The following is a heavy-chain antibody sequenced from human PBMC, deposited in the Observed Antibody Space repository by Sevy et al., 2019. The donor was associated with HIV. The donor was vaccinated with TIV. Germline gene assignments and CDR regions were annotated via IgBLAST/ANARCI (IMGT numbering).Heavy chain of an antibody. J-gene: IGHJ3*02. CDR2: IYPGDSDT. CDR3: ARHWPGEDIVVEVAALAFDM. Sequence: GESLKISCKGSGYSFTSYWIGWVRQMPGKGLEWMGIIYPGDSDTRYSPSFQGQVTISADKSISTAYLQWSSLKASDTAMYYCARHWPGEDIVVEVAALAFDMWGQGTMFTVSS. CDR1: GYSFTSYW. D-gene: IGHD2-15*01. V-gene: IGHV5-51*01.